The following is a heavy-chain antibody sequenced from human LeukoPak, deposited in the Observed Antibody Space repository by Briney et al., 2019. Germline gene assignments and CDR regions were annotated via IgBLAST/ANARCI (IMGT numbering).Heavy chain of an antibody. J-gene: IGHJ4*02. V-gene: IGHV3-23*01. D-gene: IGHD3-10*01. CDR3: AKGGDYYGASFDF. CDR2: ISGDGGYT. Sequence: PGGSLRLSCAASGFTFSNYAVTWVRQAPGKGLEWVSSISGDGGYTYYADSVKGRFTISRDNSKNTVYVEMNSLRGEDTAIYYCAKGGDYYGASFDFWGQGTLVTVSS. CDR1: GFTFSNYA.